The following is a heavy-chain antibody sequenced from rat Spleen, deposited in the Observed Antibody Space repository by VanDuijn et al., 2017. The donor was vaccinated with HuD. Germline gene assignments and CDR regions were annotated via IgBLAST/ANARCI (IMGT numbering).Heavy chain of an antibody. CDR3: ARHGRGGTTYHYVMDV. CDR2: ISYDAFIT. J-gene: IGHJ4*01. Sequence: EVQLVESGGGLVQPGRSLKLSCAASGLTFSDHNMAWVRQAPKKGLEWVATISYDAFITYYRDSVKGRFTISRDNAKSALYLQNDSLKSEDTATYYCARHGRGGTTYHYVMDVWGQGASVTVSS. CDR1: GLTFSDHN. V-gene: IGHV5-7*01. D-gene: IGHD4-3*01.